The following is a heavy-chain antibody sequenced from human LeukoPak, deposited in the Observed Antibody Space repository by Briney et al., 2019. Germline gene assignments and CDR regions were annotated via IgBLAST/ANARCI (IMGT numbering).Heavy chain of an antibody. CDR2: MSVSGGST. CDR1: RFSFSNSG. Sequence: GGSLRLSCVASRFSFSNSGMSWVRQPPGKGLEWVSAMSVSGGSTYYAASVKGRFTMSRDNSKNTLYLQMNSLRAEDTPVYYCVTVTSDYWGQGTLVTVSS. CDR3: VTVTSDY. D-gene: IGHD4-17*01. J-gene: IGHJ4*02. V-gene: IGHV3-23*01.